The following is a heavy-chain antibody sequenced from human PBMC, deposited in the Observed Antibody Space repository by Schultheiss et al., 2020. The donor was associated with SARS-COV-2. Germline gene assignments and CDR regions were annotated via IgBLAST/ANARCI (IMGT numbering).Heavy chain of an antibody. Sequence: GGSLRLSCAASGFTFTNYAMNWVRQAPGKGLEWVSGISWNSGSIGYADSVKGRFTISRDNAKNSLYLQMNSLRAEDTALYYCAKDRGRGVIIPFDYWGQGTLVTVSS. D-gene: IGHD3-10*01. CDR2: ISWNSGSI. CDR1: GFTFTNYA. V-gene: IGHV3-9*01. CDR3: AKDRGRGVIIPFDY. J-gene: IGHJ4*02.